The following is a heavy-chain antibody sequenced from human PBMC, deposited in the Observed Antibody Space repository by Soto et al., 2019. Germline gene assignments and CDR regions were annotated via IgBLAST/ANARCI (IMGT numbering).Heavy chain of an antibody. CDR1: GFTVSSNY. J-gene: IGHJ6*02. D-gene: IGHD3-10*01. CDR2: IYSGGST. CDR3: GRDQFYGSARSNNLYSSNNGISV. V-gene: IGHV3-53*01. Sequence: GGSLRLSCAASGFTVSSNYMNWVRQAPGQGLEWGSVIYSGGSTYYADSVKGRFTISSDNSKNTLYLQLNSLRVEDTVVYYCGRDQFYGSARSNNLYSSNNGISVWRRGPTVT.